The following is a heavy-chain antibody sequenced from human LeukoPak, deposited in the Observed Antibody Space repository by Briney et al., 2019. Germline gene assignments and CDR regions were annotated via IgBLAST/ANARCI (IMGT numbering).Heavy chain of an antibody. CDR3: ARVKPFGVVIISFDN. V-gene: IGHV4-34*01. Sequence: SETLSLTCGVYGVSFSGYYWSWIRQPPGKGLEWMGEINHGGSTNYNPSLKSRVTILVDTSKNQFSLKLSSVTAADTAVYYCARVKPFGVVIISFDNWGQGTLVTVSS. CDR1: GVSFSGYY. CDR2: INHGGST. J-gene: IGHJ4*02. D-gene: IGHD3-3*01.